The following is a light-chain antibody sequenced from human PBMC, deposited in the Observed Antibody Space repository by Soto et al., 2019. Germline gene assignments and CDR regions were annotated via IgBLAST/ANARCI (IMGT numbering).Light chain of an antibody. CDR1: SSDVGGYNY. CDR2: EVS. J-gene: IGLJ2*01. V-gene: IGLV2-14*01. Sequence: QNALTQPASVSGSPGQSITISCTGTSSDVGGYNYVSWYQQHPGKAPKLMIYEVSNRPSGVSNRFSGSKSGNTASLTISGLQAEDEADYYCSSYTSSSTLVFGGGTKLTVL. CDR3: SSYTSSSTLV.